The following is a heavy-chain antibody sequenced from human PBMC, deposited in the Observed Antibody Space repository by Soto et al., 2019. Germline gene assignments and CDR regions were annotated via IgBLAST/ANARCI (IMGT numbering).Heavy chain of an antibody. CDR3: ARSDFWSGGSLDY. CDR1: GFTVTSNY. Sequence: EVQLVKTGGGLVQPGGSLRLSCAASGFTVTSNYMSWVRQAPGKGLEWVAVIYSGGSTYYADSVKGRFTISRDNSKNTLYLQMNSLRAEDTAVYYCARSDFWSGGSLDYWCHGTLVTVSS. V-gene: IGHV3-66*01. D-gene: IGHD3-3*01. J-gene: IGHJ4*01. CDR2: IYSGGST.